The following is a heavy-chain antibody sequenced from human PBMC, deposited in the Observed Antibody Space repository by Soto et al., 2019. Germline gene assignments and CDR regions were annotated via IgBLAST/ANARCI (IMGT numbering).Heavy chain of an antibody. D-gene: IGHD3-16*02. CDR2: INHSGST. Sequence: SETLSLTCAVYGGSFSGYYWSWIRQPPGKGLEWIGEINHSGSTNYNPSPKSRVTISVDTSKNQFSLKLSSVTAADTAVYYCARVWGSYRYFYYYAMDVWGQGTTVTVSS. CDR1: GGSFSGYY. CDR3: ARVWGSYRYFYYYAMDV. J-gene: IGHJ6*02. V-gene: IGHV4-34*01.